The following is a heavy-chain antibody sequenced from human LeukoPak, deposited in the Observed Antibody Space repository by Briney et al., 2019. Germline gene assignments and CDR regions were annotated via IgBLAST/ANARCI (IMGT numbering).Heavy chain of an antibody. Sequence: GGSLRLSCAASGFTFGSYAMQWVRQAPGKGLECVSAISSNGGSTYYANSVKGRFAISRDNSKNTLFLQMGSLRADGMAVYYCARKAAVFYGLDVWGQGTTVTVSS. D-gene: IGHD6-13*01. CDR2: ISSNGGST. J-gene: IGHJ6*02. CDR3: ARKAAVFYGLDV. CDR1: GFTFGSYA. V-gene: IGHV3-64*01.